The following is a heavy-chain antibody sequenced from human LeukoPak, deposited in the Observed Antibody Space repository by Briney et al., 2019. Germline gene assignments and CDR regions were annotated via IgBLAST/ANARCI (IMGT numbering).Heavy chain of an antibody. V-gene: IGHV1-8*01. CDR2: VHPNSGNT. CDR1: GYPFTTWE. J-gene: IGHJ5*02. Sequence: ASVKVSCKTSGYPFTTWEINWVRQAAGQGLEWMGWVHPNSGNTAYAQKFQGRATMTRDTSISTAYMELSGLRFDDTAVYFCARGPRNDLWGQGTLVTVSS. CDR3: ARGPRNDL. D-gene: IGHD1-14*01.